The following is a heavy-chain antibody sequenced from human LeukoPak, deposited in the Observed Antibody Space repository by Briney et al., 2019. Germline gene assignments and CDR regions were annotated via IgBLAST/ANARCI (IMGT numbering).Heavy chain of an antibody. CDR1: GGSISSGGYY. D-gene: IGHD5-18*01. V-gene: IGHV4-31*03. CDR3: ASYSYGLSYYFDY. CDR2: IYYSGST. J-gene: IGHJ4*02. Sequence: SETLSLTCTVSGGSISSGGYYWSWIRQHPGKDLEWIGYIYYSGSTYYNPSLKSRVTISVDTSKNQFSLKLSSVTAADTAVYYCASYSYGLSYYFDYWGQGTLVTVSS.